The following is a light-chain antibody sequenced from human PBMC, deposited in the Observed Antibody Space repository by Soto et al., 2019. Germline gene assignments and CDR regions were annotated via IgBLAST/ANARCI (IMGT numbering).Light chain of an antibody. CDR1: SVNIGTNY. CDR2: RNG. CDR3: AVWDDSLDGVV. Sequence: QSVLTQPPSASATPGQGVTISGSGSSVNIGTNYVYWYQQLPGTAPKLLIYRNGQRPSGVPDRFSGSKSGTSASLAISGLRSEDEADYYCAVWDDSLDGVVFGGGTKVTVL. V-gene: IGLV1-47*01. J-gene: IGLJ3*02.